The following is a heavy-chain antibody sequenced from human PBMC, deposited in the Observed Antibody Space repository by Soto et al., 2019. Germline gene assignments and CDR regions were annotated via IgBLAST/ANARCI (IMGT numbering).Heavy chain of an antibody. CDR3: ATSAAAQGYY. V-gene: IGHV3-7*01. Sequence: VGSLRLSCAASVFTFSSYWMSWVRQSPGKGLEWVANIKQDGSDKYYVDSVKGRFTISRDNAKNSLYLQMNSLRAEDTAVYYCATSAAAQGYYWGPGTGVTVSS. J-gene: IGHJ4*02. CDR2: IKQDGSDK. D-gene: IGHD6-13*01. CDR1: VFTFSSYW.